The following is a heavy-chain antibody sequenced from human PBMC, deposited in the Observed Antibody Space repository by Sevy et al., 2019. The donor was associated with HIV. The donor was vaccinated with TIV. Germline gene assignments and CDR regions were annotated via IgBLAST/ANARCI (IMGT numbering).Heavy chain of an antibody. CDR1: GGSISSGGYS. V-gene: IGHV4-30-2*01. Sequence: SETLSLTCAVSGGSISSGGYSWSWIRQPPGKGLEWIGYIYHSGSTYYNPSLKSRVTISVDRSKNQFSLKLSSVTAADTAVYYCARGRGSSLLYYFDYSGQGTVVTVSS. CDR3: ARGRGSSLLYYFDY. D-gene: IGHD6-6*01. J-gene: IGHJ4*02. CDR2: IYHSGST.